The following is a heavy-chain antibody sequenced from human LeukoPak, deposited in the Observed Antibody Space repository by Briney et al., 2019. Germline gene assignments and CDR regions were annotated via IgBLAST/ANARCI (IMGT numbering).Heavy chain of an antibody. CDR1: GFTFSSYA. Sequence: PGGSLRLSCAASGFTFSSYAMSWVRQAPGKGLEWVSAISGSGGSTYYADSVKGRFTISSDNSKNTLYLQMNSLRAEDTAVYYCARRYCTSSSCYSDCWGQGTLVTVSS. V-gene: IGHV3-23*01. D-gene: IGHD2-2*01. J-gene: IGHJ4*02. CDR2: ISGSGGST. CDR3: ARRYCTSSSCYSDC.